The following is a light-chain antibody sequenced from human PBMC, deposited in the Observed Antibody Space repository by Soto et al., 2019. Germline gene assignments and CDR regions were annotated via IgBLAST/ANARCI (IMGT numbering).Light chain of an antibody. CDR1: QGISSY. Sequence: DIQMTQSPSSLSASVGDRVTITCRASQGISSYLNWYQQKTGKAHKILIYAVSNLQSGVPSRFSGNRSGTDFTLTISSLQPEDFATYYCQQSYSAPRTFGQGTKVEIK. CDR3: QQSYSAPRT. CDR2: AVS. V-gene: IGKV1-39*01. J-gene: IGKJ1*01.